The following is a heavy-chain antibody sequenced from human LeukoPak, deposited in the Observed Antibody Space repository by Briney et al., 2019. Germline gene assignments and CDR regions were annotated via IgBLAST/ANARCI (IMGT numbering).Heavy chain of an antibody. D-gene: IGHD2-8*01. J-gene: IGHJ4*02. CDR2: ISSSSSYI. Sequence: PGGSLRLSCAASGFTLSSYSMNWVRQAPGKGLEWVSSISSSSSYIYYADSVKGRFTISRDNAKNSLYLQMNSLRAEDTAVYYCARRDIVLMVYPDYWGQGTLVTVSS. CDR3: ARRDIVLMVYPDY. CDR1: GFTLSSYS. V-gene: IGHV3-21*01.